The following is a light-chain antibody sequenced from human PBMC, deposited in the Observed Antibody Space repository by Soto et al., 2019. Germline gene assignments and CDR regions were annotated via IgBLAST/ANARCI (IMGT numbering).Light chain of an antibody. Sequence: QSALAQPASMSGSPGQSITISFTRTSNDIGGYDSVSWYQQSPGKNPRLIIYVVTNRPSGISNRFSGSKSGNTASLTISGLQAEDEAVYYCSSYASSGGHNYVFATGTKVTVL. CDR3: SSYASSGGHNYV. J-gene: IGLJ1*01. CDR2: VVT. CDR1: SNDIGGYDS. V-gene: IGLV2-14*01.